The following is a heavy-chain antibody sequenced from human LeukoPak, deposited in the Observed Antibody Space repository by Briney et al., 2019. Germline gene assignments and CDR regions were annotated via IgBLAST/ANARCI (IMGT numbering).Heavy chain of an antibody. V-gene: IGHV3-7*01. D-gene: IGHD3-9*01. J-gene: IGHJ4*02. CDR2: IKQDGSEK. CDR1: GFTFSSYW. CDR3: ARDHRYFDWHYFDY. Sequence: PGGSLRLSCAASGFTFSSYWMSWVRQAPGKGLEWVANIKQDGSEKYYVDSVKGRFTISRDNAKNSLYLQMNSLRAEDTAVYYCARDHRYFDWHYFDYWGQGTLVTVSS.